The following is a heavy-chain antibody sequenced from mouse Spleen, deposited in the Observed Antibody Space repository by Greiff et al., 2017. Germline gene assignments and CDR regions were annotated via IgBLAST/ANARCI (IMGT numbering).Heavy chain of an antibody. CDR2: ISSGGST. J-gene: IGHJ1*01. CDR3: ARGGDGYYVYFDV. V-gene: IGHV5-6-5*01. CDR1: GFTFSSYA. Sequence: EVQVVESGGGLVKPGGSLKLSCAASGFTFSSYAMSWVRQTPEKRLEWVASISSGGSTYYPDSVKGRFTISRDNARNILYLQMSSLRSEDTAMYYCARGGDGYYVYFDVWGAGTTVTVSS. D-gene: IGHD2-3*01.